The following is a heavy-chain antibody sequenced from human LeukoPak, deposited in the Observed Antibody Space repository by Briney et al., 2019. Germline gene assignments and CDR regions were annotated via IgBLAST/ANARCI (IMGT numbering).Heavy chain of an antibody. D-gene: IGHD5-18*01. V-gene: IGHV3-9*01. J-gene: IGHJ4*02. CDR2: ISWNSGSI. CDR1: GFTFDDYA. Sequence: PGGSLRLSCAASGFTFDDYAMHWVRQAPGKGLEWVSGISWNSGSIGYADSVKGRFTISRDNAKNSLYLQMNSLRAEDTALYYCAKDRAMVALAFDYWGQGTLVTVSS. CDR3: AKDRAMVALAFDY.